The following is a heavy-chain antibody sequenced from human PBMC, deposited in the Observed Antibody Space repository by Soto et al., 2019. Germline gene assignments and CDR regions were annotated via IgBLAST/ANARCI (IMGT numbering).Heavy chain of an antibody. D-gene: IGHD5-18*01. Sequence: TGGSLRLSCAASGFTFSSYAMHWVRQAPGKGLEYVSAISSNGGSTYYANSVKGRFTISRDNSKNTLYLQMGSLRAEDMAVYYCARDYRTAMVPPDYYYYYYMDVWGKGTTVTVSS. CDR3: ARDYRTAMVPPDYYYYYYMDV. V-gene: IGHV3-64*01. CDR1: GFTFSSYA. CDR2: ISSNGGST. J-gene: IGHJ6*03.